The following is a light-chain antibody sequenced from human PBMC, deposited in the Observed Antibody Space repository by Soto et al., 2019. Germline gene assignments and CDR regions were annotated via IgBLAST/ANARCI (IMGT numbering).Light chain of an antibody. V-gene: IGLV1-40*01. Sequence: QAVVTQPPSVSGAPGQRVTISCTGASSNIGAGYDVHWYQQLPGTAPKLLIYENNNRPSGVPDRVSASKSGTSASLAITALQAEDEADYYCQSYDSSLSGSVFGTGTKLTVL. CDR2: ENN. J-gene: IGLJ1*01. CDR1: SSNIGAGYD. CDR3: QSYDSSLSGSV.